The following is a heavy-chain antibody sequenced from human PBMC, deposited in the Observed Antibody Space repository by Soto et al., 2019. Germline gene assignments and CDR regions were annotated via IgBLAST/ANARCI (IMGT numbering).Heavy chain of an antibody. J-gene: IGHJ3*02. Sequence: ASVKVSCKASGYTFTSYGISWVRQAPGQGLEWMGCIGGYNGNTDYAQKFQGTVTMTTDRSTSTAYMELGSLRSDDTALYYCARVRRVVATDDAFDIWGQGTMVTVSS. CDR3: ARVRRVVATDDAFDI. D-gene: IGHD5-12*01. V-gene: IGHV1-18*01. CDR1: GYTFTSYG. CDR2: IGGYNGNT.